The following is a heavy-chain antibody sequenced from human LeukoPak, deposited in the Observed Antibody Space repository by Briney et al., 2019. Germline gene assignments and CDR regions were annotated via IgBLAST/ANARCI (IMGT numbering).Heavy chain of an antibody. D-gene: IGHD2-2*01. CDR3: ARSPEYQLLPDY. Sequence: GGSLRLSCAASGFTFDDYGMSWVRQAPGKGLEWVSGINWNGGSTGYADSVKGRFTIARDNAKNSLYLQMNSLRAEDTALYYCARSPEYQLLPDYWGQGTLVTVSS. CDR1: GFTFDDYG. CDR2: INWNGGST. J-gene: IGHJ4*02. V-gene: IGHV3-20*04.